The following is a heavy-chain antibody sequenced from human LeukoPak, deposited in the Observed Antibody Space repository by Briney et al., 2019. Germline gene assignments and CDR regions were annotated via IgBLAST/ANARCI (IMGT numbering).Heavy chain of an antibody. CDR3: AKVLGGSTQNWFDP. CDR1: GFTFSSYG. Sequence: GGSLRLSCAASGFTFSSYGLHWVRQAPGKGLEWVAFIRYDGSNKYYADSVKGRFTISRDNSKNTLYLQMNSLRAEDTAVYYCAKVLGGSTQNWFDPWGQGTLVTVSS. V-gene: IGHV3-30*02. CDR2: IRYDGSNK. J-gene: IGHJ5*02. D-gene: IGHD2-15*01.